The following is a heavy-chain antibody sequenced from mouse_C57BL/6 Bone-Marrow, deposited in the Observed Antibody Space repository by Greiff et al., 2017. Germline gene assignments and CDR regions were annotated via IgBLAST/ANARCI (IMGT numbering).Heavy chain of an antibody. Sequence: VQLQQSGPELVKPGASVKISCKASGYSFTDYNMNWVKQSNGKSLEWIGVINPNDGTTSSNQKFKGKATLTVDQSSSTAYMQLNSLTSEDSAVYDCARGINYEYAMDYWGEGTSVTVSS. CDR2: INPNDGTT. D-gene: IGHD2-4*01. CDR3: ARGINYEYAMDY. V-gene: IGHV1-39*01. CDR1: GYSFTDYN. J-gene: IGHJ4*01.